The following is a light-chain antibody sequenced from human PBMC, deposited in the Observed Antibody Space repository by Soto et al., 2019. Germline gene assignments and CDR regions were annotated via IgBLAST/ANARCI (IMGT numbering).Light chain of an antibody. CDR3: QQRSNWPPVIT. J-gene: IGKJ4*01. Sequence: EIVLTQSPATLSLSPGERATLSCRASQSVTTFLAWYQHKPGQAPRLLIYDASTRASGIPARFSGSGSGTDFTLTISSLEPEDFAVYYCQQRSNWPPVITFGGGTKVDSK. V-gene: IGKV3-11*01. CDR2: DAS. CDR1: QSVTTF.